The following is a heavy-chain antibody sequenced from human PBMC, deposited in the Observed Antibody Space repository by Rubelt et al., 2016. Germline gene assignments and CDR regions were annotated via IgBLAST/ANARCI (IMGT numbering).Heavy chain of an antibody. D-gene: IGHD7-27*01. CDR3: ARAGRPGEGFVDH. CDR2: IHSNGDT. J-gene: IGHJ4*02. Sequence: QVQLQESGPGLVKPSETLSLTCAVSGDTSLHFWSWVRQPPGKGLEWVAYIHSNGDTQYSPSLNNRLVVTFDTSKHQLSRKLTSVTAADTAIYYCARAGRPGEGFVDHWGQGTLVTVSS. V-gene: IGHV4-4*08. CDR1: GDTSLHF.